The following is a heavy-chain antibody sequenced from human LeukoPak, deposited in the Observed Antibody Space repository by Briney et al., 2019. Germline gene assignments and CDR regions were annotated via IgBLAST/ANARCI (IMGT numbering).Heavy chain of an antibody. J-gene: IGHJ5*02. CDR3: ARPLLGVVGTFDT. CDR1: GGSLSSTTYY. D-gene: IGHD2-21*01. CDR2: INYSGST. Sequence: SETLSLTCTVSGGSLSSTTYYWGWIRRPPGKGLEWIGTINYSGSTYYNPSLKSRVTISVDTSKNQFSLRVGSMTATDTAVYYCARPLLGVVGTFDTWGQGALVTVSS. V-gene: IGHV4-39*01.